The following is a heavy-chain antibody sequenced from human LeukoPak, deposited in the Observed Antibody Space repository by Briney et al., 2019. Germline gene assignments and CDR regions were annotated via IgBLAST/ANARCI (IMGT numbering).Heavy chain of an antibody. CDR2: IWYDGSNK. J-gene: IGHJ6*04. V-gene: IGHV3-33*01. CDR3: ARDFRLPV. CDR1: GFIFRSYD. Sequence: GRSLRLSCAASGFIFRSYDMHWVRQAPDKGLEWVAVIWYDGSNKYYAESVKGRFTISRDNSKNTLYLQMNSLRAEDTAVYYCARDFRLPVWGKGTTVTVSS. D-gene: IGHD5-18*01.